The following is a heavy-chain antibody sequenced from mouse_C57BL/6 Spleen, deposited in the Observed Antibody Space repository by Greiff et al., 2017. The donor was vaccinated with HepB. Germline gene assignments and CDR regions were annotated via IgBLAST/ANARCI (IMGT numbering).Heavy chain of an antibody. CDR2: FYPGSGSI. CDR3: ARHEKDLIYYGTFAY. J-gene: IGHJ3*01. D-gene: IGHD2-1*01. V-gene: IGHV1-62-2*01. CDR1: GYTFTEYT. Sequence: VQGVESGAELVKPGASVKLSCKASGYTFTEYTIHWVKQRSGQGLEWIGWFYPGSGSIKYNEKFKDKATLTADKSSSTVYMELSRLTSEDSAVYFCARHEKDLIYYGTFAYWGQGTLVTVSA.